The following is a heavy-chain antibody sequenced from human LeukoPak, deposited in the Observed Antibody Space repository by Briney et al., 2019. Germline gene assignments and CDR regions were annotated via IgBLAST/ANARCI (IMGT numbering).Heavy chain of an antibody. V-gene: IGHV3-48*01. J-gene: IGHJ4*02. CDR1: GFTFSMFS. CDR3: VRDQYCGGECYRLHDY. D-gene: IGHD2-21*01. Sequence: GGSLRLSCAASGFTFSMFSMNWVRQAPGEGLEWISYISSSSSTIYHADSVKGRFTISRDNAQKSLYLQMNSLRAEDTAVYYCVRDQYCGGECYRLHDYCGQGTLVAVSA. CDR2: ISSSSSTI.